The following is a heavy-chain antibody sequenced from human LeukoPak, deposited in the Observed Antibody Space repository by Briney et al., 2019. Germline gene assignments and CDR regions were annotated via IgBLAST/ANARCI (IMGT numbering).Heavy chain of an antibody. V-gene: IGHV4-59*01. D-gene: IGHD6-13*01. CDR3: AGAPPLLYSSSSLGAFDI. CDR2: IYYSGST. CDR1: GGSISSYY. Sequence: PSETLSLTCTVSGGSISSYYWSWIRQPPGKGLEWIGSIYYSGSTNYNPSLRSRVTISVDTSKNQFSLKLNSVTAADTAVYYCAGAPPLLYSSSSLGAFDIWGQGTMVTVSS. J-gene: IGHJ3*02.